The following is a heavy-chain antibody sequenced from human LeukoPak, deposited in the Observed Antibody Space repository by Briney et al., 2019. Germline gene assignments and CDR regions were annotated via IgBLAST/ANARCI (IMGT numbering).Heavy chain of an antibody. D-gene: IGHD1-26*01. CDR1: GYSFTSYY. J-gene: IGHJ5*02. CDR2: INPSGSST. V-gene: IGHV1-46*01. CDR3: ARDNSVGETAWWFDP. Sequence: ASVKVSCKASGYSFTSYYMHWVRQAPGQGLEWMGLINPSGSSTTYAQKFQGRVTMTRDMFTSTDYMELTSLTSDDTAVYYCARDNSVGETAWWFDPWGQGTLVTVSS.